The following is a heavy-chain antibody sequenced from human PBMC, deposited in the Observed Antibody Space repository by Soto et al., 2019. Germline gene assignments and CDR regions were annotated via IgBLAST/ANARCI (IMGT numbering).Heavy chain of an antibody. CDR1: GYTFTSYG. CDR3: ARDKDYDFWSGYYSYYYYYGMDV. D-gene: IGHD3-3*01. Sequence: ASVKVSCKASGYTFTSYGISWVRQAPGQGLEWMGWISAYNGNTNYAQKLQGRVTMTTDTSTSTAYMELRSLRSNDTAVYYYARDKDYDFWSGYYSYYYYYGMDVWGQGTTVTVSS. V-gene: IGHV1-18*04. CDR2: ISAYNGNT. J-gene: IGHJ6*02.